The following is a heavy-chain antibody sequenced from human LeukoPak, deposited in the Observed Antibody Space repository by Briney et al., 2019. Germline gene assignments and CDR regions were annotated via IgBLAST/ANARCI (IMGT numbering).Heavy chain of an antibody. CDR2: ISGSGGST. V-gene: IGHV3-23*01. Sequence: PGGSLRLSCAASGFTFSSYAMSWVRQAPGKGLEWVSAISGSGGSTYYADSVKGRFTISRDNSKNTLYLQMNSLRAEDTAVYYCAKERAGGYSSIYDAFDIWGQGTMVTVSS. J-gene: IGHJ3*02. CDR1: GFTFSSYA. D-gene: IGHD5-18*01. CDR3: AKERAGGYSSIYDAFDI.